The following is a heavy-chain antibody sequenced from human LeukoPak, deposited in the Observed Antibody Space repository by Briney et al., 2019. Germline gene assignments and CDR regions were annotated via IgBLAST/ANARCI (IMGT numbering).Heavy chain of an antibody. D-gene: IGHD3-10*01. CDR2: ISGCGSST. J-gene: IGHJ5*02. Sequence: PGGSLRLSCAGSGFTFSSCSMSWVRQAPGKGLEWVSVISGCGSSTYYADSVKGRFTISRDNSKNTLYLQMNSLRAEDTAAYYCAIRGGSGSYHRGFDPWGQGTRVTVSS. CDR1: GFTFSSCS. CDR3: AIRGGSGSYHRGFDP. V-gene: IGHV3-23*01.